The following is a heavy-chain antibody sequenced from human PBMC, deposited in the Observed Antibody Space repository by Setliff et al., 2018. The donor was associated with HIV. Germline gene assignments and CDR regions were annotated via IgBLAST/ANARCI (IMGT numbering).Heavy chain of an antibody. Sequence: ASVKVSCKVSGYTFTGYYMHWVRQAPGQGLEWMGWINPNSGGTNYAQKFQGRVTMTRDTSISTAYMELSRLRSDDTAVYYCARIGSGSYPYDYWGQGTLVTVSS. D-gene: IGHD3-10*01. CDR2: INPNSGGT. V-gene: IGHV1-2*02. J-gene: IGHJ4*02. CDR1: GYTFTGYY. CDR3: ARIGSGSYPYDY.